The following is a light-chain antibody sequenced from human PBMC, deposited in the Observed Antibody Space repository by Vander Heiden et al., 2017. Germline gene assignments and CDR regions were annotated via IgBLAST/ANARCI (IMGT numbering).Light chain of an antibody. CDR3: MQAIQSPLT. CDR1: QSLLHSNGHNY. J-gene: IGKJ4*01. CDR2: LGS. V-gene: IGKV2-28*01. Sequence: DIVMTQSPLSLPVTPGEPASISCRSSQSLLHSNGHNYLDWYQQKPGQSPRLLIYLGSNRASGVPDRFSGSGSGTDFTLKISRVEAEDVGVYYCMQAIQSPLTFGGGTKVEIK.